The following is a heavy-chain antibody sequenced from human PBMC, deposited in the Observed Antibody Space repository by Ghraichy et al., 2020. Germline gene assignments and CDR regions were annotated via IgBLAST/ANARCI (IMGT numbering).Heavy chain of an antibody. J-gene: IGHJ4*02. CDR2: IYSGGST. D-gene: IGHD1-26*01. V-gene: IGHV3-53*01. CDR3: ARVLKRELQSYYFDY. CDR1: GFTVSSNY. Sequence: GESLNISCAASGFTVSSNYMSWVRQAPGKGLEWVSVIYSGGSTYYADSVKGRFTISRDNSKNTLYLQMNSLRAEDTAVYYCARVLKRELQSYYFDYWGQGTLVTVSS.